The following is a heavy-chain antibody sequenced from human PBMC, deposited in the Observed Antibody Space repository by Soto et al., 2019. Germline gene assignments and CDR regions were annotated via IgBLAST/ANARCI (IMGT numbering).Heavy chain of an antibody. CDR2: INPNSGGT. V-gene: IGHV1-2*02. CDR1: GYTFTVYY. CDR3: ARRKSSGWYSYYFDY. J-gene: IGHJ4*02. Sequence: ASVKVSCKASGYTFTVYYMHCVRQSPVQGLEWMGWINPNSGGTNYAQKFQGRVTMTRDTSISTAYMELSRLRSDDTAVYYCARRKSSGWYSYYFDYWGQGTLVTVSS. D-gene: IGHD6-19*01.